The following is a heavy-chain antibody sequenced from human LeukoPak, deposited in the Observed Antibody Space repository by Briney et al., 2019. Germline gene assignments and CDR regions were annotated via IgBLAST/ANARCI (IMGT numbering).Heavy chain of an antibody. D-gene: IGHD3-10*01. CDR2: INHRGST. J-gene: IGHJ5*02. CDR1: GGSFSGYY. CDR3: ARTGIYKEWFGELLAYNWFDP. Sequence: TSETLSLTCAVYGGSFSGYYWSWIRQPPGKGLEWIGEINHRGSTNYNPSLKSRVTISVDKSKNQFSLKLSSVTAADTAVYYCARTGIYKEWFGELLAYNWFDPWGQGTLVTVSS. V-gene: IGHV4-34*01.